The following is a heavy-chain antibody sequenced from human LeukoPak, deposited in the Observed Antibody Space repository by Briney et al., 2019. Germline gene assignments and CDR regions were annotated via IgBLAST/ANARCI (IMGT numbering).Heavy chain of an antibody. CDR3: ARDSSRHGAHIDAFDI. CDR1: GYTFSSYG. D-gene: IGHD4-17*01. CDR2: IRGDNGDT. Sequence: GASVKVSCKTSGYTFSSYGITWVRQAPGQGLEWVGWIRGDNGDTNYAQKLQGRVTMTTDTSTSTAYMELRSLGSDETAVYYCARDSSRHGAHIDAFDIWGQGTMVTVSS. V-gene: IGHV1-18*01. J-gene: IGHJ3*02.